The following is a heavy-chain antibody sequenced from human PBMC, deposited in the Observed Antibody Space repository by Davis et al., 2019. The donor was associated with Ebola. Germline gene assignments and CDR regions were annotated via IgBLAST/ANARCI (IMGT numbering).Heavy chain of an antibody. J-gene: IGHJ5*02. CDR3: ARESDIVVVVAARSYNWFDP. D-gene: IGHD2-15*01. V-gene: IGHV7-4-1*02. Sequence: AASVKVSCKASGYTFTSYAMNWVRQAPGQGLEWMGWINTNTGNPTYAQGFTGRFVFSLDTSVSTAYLQISSLKAEDTAVYYCARESDIVVVVAARSYNWFDPWGQGTLVTVSS. CDR1: GYTFTSYA. CDR2: INTNTGNP.